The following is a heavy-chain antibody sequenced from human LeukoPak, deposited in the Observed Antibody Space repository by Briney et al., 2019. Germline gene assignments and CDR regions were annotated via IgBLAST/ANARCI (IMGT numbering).Heavy chain of an antibody. Sequence: GGTLRLSCAASGFTFSTYWMSWVRQAPGKGLEWVANIKQDGSEIYYVDSVKGRFTISRDNSRNSLYLQMNSLRAEDTSVYYCARDKIVGPTALDYWGRGTLVTVSS. CDR3: ARDKIVGPTALDY. CDR2: IKQDGSEI. CDR1: GFTFSTYW. D-gene: IGHD2-21*01. V-gene: IGHV3-7*01. J-gene: IGHJ4*02.